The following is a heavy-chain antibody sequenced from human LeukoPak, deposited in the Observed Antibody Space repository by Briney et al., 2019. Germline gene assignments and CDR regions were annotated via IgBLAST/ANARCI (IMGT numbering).Heavy chain of an antibody. V-gene: IGHV6-1*01. J-gene: IGHJ4*02. CDR2: AYYRSQWYN. CDR3: AREEAGTYGFQY. Sequence: SQTLSLTCAVFGDSVSSNSGGWNWLRQSPWRGLEWLGSAYYRSQWYNDYAFSVKGRIAINADTSKNHFSLQLNSVTPEDTAVYYCAREEAGTYGFQYWGQGTQVTVSS. CDR1: GDSVSSNSGG. D-gene: IGHD3-10*01.